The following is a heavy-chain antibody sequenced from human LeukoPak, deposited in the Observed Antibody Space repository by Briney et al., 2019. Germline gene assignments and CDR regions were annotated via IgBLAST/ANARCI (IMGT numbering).Heavy chain of an antibody. CDR3: ARGRSGWFAFDY. CDR1: GFTVSSNY. V-gene: IGHV3-53*01. D-gene: IGHD6-19*01. Sequence: GGSLRLSCAASGFTVSSNYMSWVRQAPGKGLEWVSVIYSSGTTYYAESVKGRFTISRDDSKNTLYLQMNSLRAEDTAVYYCARGRSGWFAFDYWGQGTLVTVSS. CDR2: IYSSGTT. J-gene: IGHJ4*02.